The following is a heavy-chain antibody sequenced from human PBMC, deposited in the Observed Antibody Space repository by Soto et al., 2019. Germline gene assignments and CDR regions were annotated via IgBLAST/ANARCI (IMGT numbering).Heavy chain of an antibody. V-gene: IGHV3-23*01. Sequence: GGSLRLSCAASGFTFSSYAMSWVRQAPGKGLEWVSAISGSGGSTYYADSVKGRFTISRDNSKNTLYLQMNSLRAEDTAVYYCAKALAISGSYFFAFDYWDQGTLVTVSS. CDR1: GFTFSSYA. CDR2: ISGSGGST. CDR3: AKALAISGSYFFAFDY. D-gene: IGHD1-26*01. J-gene: IGHJ4*02.